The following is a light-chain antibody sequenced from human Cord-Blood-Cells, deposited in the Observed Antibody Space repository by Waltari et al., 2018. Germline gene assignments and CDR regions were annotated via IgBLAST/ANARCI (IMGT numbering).Light chain of an antibody. J-gene: IGKJ4*01. CDR3: QQYDNLPLT. Sequence: DIQTTQSPSSLAASVPDTVTTTCQASQDISNYLNWYQQKPGKAPKLLIYDASNLETGVPSRFSGSGSGTDFTFTISSLQPEDIATYYCQQYDNLPLTFGGGTKVEIK. CDR2: DAS. V-gene: IGKV1-33*01. CDR1: QDISNY.